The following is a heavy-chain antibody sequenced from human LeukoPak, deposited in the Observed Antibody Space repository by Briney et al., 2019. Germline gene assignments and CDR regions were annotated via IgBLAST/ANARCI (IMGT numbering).Heavy chain of an antibody. Sequence: PETLSLTCTVSGGSIRSYYWTWIRQPPGKGLEWIGYMYYTGSTKYNPSLKSRVSISVDTSKNQFSLTLTSVTAADTAVYYCAAVVVSGTPYFDYSGQGELCSVSS. CDR2: MYYTGST. J-gene: IGHJ4*02. V-gene: IGHV4-59*03. CDR1: GGSIRSYY. D-gene: IGHD2-21*02. CDR3: AAVVVSGTPYFDY.